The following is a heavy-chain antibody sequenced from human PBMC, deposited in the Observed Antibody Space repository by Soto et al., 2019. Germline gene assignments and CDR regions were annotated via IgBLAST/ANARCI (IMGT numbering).Heavy chain of an antibody. CDR2: ISSMGSTI. CDR1: GFILNDYS. V-gene: IGHV3-48*02. D-gene: IGHD3-3*01. CDR3: ARDRGPGSGLPAY. J-gene: IGHJ4*02. Sequence: GGSLRLSCEASGFILNDYSISWVRQAPGKGLEWISSISSMGSTILHAESAKGPFTTSRDNAKNALYPHKNRLRDEDTGVYYRARDRGPGSGLPAYWGQGTLVTVSS.